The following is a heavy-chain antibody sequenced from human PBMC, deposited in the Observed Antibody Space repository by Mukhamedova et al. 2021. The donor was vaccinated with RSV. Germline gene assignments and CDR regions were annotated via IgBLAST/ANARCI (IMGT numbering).Heavy chain of an antibody. CDR2: IKSKTDGGTT. V-gene: IGHV3-15*01. CDR3: TTEGEMATLRY. J-gene: IGHJ4*02. D-gene: IGHD5-24*01. Sequence: VRQAPGKGLEWVGRIKSKTDGGTTDYAAPVKGRFTISRDVSKNTLYLQMNSLKTEDTAVYYCTTEGEMATLRYWGQGTLVTVSS.